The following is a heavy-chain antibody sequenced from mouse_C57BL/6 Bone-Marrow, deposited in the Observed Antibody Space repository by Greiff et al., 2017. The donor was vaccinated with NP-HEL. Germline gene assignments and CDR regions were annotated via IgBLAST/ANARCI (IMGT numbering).Heavy chain of an antibody. Sequence: QVQLQQSGPGLVQPSQSLSITCTVSGFSLTSYGVHWVRQSPGKGLEWLGVIWSGGSTDYNAAFISRLSISKDNSKSQVFFKMNSLQADDTAIYYCARRETGTGFAYWGQGTLVTVSA. CDR3: ARRETGTGFAY. CDR1: GFSLTSYG. V-gene: IGHV2-2*01. D-gene: IGHD4-1*01. J-gene: IGHJ3*01. CDR2: IWSGGST.